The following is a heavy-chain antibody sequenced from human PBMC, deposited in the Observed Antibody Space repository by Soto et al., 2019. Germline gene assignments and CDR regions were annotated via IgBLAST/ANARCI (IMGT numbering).Heavy chain of an antibody. CDR1: GYSFVTYG. CDR2: ISNYNGIT. CDR3: AESMGGSGTYVS. V-gene: IGHV1-18*01. D-gene: IGHD3-10*01. Sequence: QVPLVQSGAEVKMPGASVKVSCKASGYSFVTYGISWVRQAPGEGLEWVGWISNYNGITNYAQKVHGRVTMTTDRVTSTAYMELRSLRSDDTAVYYCAESMGGSGTYVSWGQGTLVTVSS. J-gene: IGHJ4*02.